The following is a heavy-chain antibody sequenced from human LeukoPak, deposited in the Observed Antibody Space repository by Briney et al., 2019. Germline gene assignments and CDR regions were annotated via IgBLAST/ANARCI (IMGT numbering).Heavy chain of an antibody. V-gene: IGHV1-18*01. CDR1: GYTLTSYG. Sequence: GASVKVSCKASGYTLTSYGISWVRQAPGQGLEWMGWINAYNGNTNYAQKLQGRVTMTTDTSTSTAYMELRSLRSDDTAVYYCARHPNKNCGGDCYSGAFDIWGQGTMVTVSS. D-gene: IGHD2-21*01. J-gene: IGHJ3*02. CDR2: INAYNGNT. CDR3: ARHPNKNCGGDCYSGAFDI.